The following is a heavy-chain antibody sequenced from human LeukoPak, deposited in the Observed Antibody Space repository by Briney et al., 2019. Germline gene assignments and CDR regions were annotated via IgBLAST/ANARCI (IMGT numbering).Heavy chain of an antibody. Sequence: PGGPLRLSCAASGFTFSSYAMPWVRHSRGKALEWVSAFCGCGGSTYYAHSVEGWFTISRDNSKNTLYLQMNILRAEDTAVYYCAKKGCSSTSCSYIYYYMDVWGKGTTVTVSS. CDR3: AKKGCSSTSCSYIYYYMDV. CDR1: GFTFSSYA. CDR2: FCGCGGST. J-gene: IGHJ6*03. D-gene: IGHD2-2*01. V-gene: IGHV3-23*01.